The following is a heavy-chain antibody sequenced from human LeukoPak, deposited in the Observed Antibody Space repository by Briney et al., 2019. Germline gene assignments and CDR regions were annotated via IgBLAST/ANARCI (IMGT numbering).Heavy chain of an antibody. CDR3: ARRNWNDVAGYFDY. CDR1: GYSFTSYW. Sequence: PGESLKISCKGSGYSFTSYWIGWVRQMPGKGLEWMAVIYPGDSDTRYSPSFQGQVTISADKSITTAYLQWSSLKASDTALYWCARRNWNDVAGYFDYWGQGTLVTVSS. V-gene: IGHV5-51*01. D-gene: IGHD1-1*01. J-gene: IGHJ4*02. CDR2: IYPGDSDT.